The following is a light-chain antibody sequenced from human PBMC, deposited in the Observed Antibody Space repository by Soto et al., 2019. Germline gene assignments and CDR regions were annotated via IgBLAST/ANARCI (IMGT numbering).Light chain of an antibody. CDR2: G. J-gene: IGLJ3*02. CDR3: QSCDSSLSRRWV. CDR1: SSNIGAGYP. Sequence: QSALTQPPSVSGAPGQRVTISCTGSSSNIGAGYPVHWYQQLPGTAPKLLVAGNRPSGVPDRFSVSKSGASASLAITGLQAEDEADYYCQSCDSSLSRRWVFGGGTKVTVL. V-gene: IGLV1-40*01.